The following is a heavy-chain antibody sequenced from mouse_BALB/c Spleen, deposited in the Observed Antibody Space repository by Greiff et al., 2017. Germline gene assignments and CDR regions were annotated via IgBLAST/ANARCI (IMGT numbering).Heavy chain of an antibody. Sequence: DVQLQESGGGLVQPGGSRKLSCAASGFTFSSFGMHWVRQAPEKGLEGVAYISSGSSTIYYADTVKGRFTISRDNPKNTLFLQMTSLRSEDTAMYYCARRPYGYYFDYWGQGTTLTVSS. J-gene: IGHJ2*01. CDR3: ARRPYGYYFDY. V-gene: IGHV5-17*02. D-gene: IGHD1-2*01. CDR1: GFTFSSFG. CDR2: ISSGSSTI.